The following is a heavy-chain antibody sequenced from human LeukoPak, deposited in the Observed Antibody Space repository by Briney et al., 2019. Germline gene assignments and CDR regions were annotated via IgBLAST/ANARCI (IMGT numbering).Heavy chain of an antibody. CDR1: GGSVSSGSYY. Sequence: SETLSLTCTVSGGSVSSGSYYWSWIRQPPGKGLEWIGYIYYSGTTNYNSSLKSRVTISVDTSKNQFSLKLSSVTAADTAVYYCARVGLYDSSGYSFDYWGQGTLVTVSS. CDR2: IYYSGTT. CDR3: ARVGLYDSSGYSFDY. V-gene: IGHV4-61*01. D-gene: IGHD3-22*01. J-gene: IGHJ4*02.